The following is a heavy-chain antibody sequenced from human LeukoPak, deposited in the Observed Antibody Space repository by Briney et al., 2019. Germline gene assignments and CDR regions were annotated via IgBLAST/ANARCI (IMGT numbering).Heavy chain of an antibody. D-gene: IGHD3-16*02. J-gene: IGHJ5*02. Sequence: ASVKVSCKASGYTFTSYGISWVRQAPGQGLEWMGWISAYNGNTNYAQKLQGRVTMTTDTSTSTAYMELRSLRSDDTAVYYCAXXXXXXXXXXYRRWAGHWFDPWGQGTLVTVSS. CDR2: ISAYNGNT. CDR3: AXXXXXXXXXXYRRWAGHWFDP. V-gene: IGHV1-18*01. CDR1: GYTFTSYG.